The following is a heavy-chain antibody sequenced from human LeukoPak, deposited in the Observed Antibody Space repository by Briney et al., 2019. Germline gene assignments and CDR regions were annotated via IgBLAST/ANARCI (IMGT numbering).Heavy chain of an antibody. Sequence: QPGWSLRLSCAASGFTVSRHYMSWVRQAPGKGLEWVSVIYTGGSTYYADSVKGRFTISRDNSKNTLYLQMNSLRVEDTAVYYCARGCSSGDVTAADYWGQGTLVTVSS. CDR2: IYTGGST. CDR1: GFTVSRHY. CDR3: ARGCSSGDVTAADY. J-gene: IGHJ4*02. V-gene: IGHV3-66*02. D-gene: IGHD2-21*02.